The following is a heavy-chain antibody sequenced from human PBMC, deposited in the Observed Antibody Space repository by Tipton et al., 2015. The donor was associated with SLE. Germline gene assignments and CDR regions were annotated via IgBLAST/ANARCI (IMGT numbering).Heavy chain of an antibody. CDR3: ARFPSPMELVVTKPFDY. Sequence: QSGPEVKTPGASVRVSCKASGYTFTVYYIHWVRQAPGQGLEWMGRINTNTGGTNYAQKFQGRVAMTRDTSISTAYLELSGLRFDDTAVYYCARFPSPMELVVTKPFDYWGQGTLVTVSS. J-gene: IGHJ4*02. V-gene: IGHV1-2*06. CDR2: INTNTGGT. D-gene: IGHD3-22*01. CDR1: GYTFTVYY.